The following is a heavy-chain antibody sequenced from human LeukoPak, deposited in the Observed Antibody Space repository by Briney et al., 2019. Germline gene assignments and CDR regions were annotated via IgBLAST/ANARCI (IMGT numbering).Heavy chain of an antibody. Sequence: ASVTVSCKASGGSFSSYAISWVRQAPAPGLEWMGGIIPIFGTATYEQTFPGRVTITADKSTSTAYMELSSLRSEDTAVDYCTRDKYDNRGFYYYYMDVWGKGTTVTVSS. D-gene: IGHD2-15*01. CDR1: GGSFSSYA. CDR2: IIPIFGTA. V-gene: IGHV1-69*06. CDR3: TRDKYDNRGFYYYYMDV. J-gene: IGHJ6*03.